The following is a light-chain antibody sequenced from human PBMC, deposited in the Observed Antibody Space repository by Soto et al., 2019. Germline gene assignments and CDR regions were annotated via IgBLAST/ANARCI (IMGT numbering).Light chain of an antibody. Sequence: DIQMTQSPSSLAASVGDRVTITCRASQGISNYLAWYQQIPGKVPKLLISAASTLQSGVPSRFSGSGSGTDFTLIISSLQPEDVATYYCQKYTNVPTFGGGTTVEI. V-gene: IGKV1-27*01. CDR3: QKYTNVPT. CDR2: AAS. CDR1: QGISNY. J-gene: IGKJ4*01.